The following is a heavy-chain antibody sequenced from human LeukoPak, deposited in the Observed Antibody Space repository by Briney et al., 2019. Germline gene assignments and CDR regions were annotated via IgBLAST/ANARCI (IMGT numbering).Heavy chain of an antibody. V-gene: IGHV3-23*01. CDR1: GFTFSSNA. J-gene: IGHJ4*02. CDR3: AKGSFKWLVRRVQGAFDY. CDR2: ISGSGGST. D-gene: IGHD6-19*01. Sequence: GGSLRLSCAASGFTFSSNAMSWVRQAPGKGLEWVSAISGSGGSTYYADSVKGRFTISRDNSKNTLYLQMNSLRAEDTAVYYCAKGSFKWLVRRVQGAFDYWGQGTLVTVSS.